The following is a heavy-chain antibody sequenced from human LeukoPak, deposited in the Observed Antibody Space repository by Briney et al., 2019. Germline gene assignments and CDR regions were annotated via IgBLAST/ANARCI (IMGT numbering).Heavy chain of an antibody. CDR1: GGSISSSSYY. CDR2: IYYSGST. Sequence: SETLSLTCTVSGGSISSSSYYWGWIRQPPGKGLEWIGSIYYSGSTYYNPSLKSRVTISVDTSKNQFSLNLSSVTAADTAVYYCARGDYGDHVDYWGQGTMVTVSS. J-gene: IGHJ4*02. D-gene: IGHD4-17*01. CDR3: ARGDYGDHVDY. V-gene: IGHV4-39*07.